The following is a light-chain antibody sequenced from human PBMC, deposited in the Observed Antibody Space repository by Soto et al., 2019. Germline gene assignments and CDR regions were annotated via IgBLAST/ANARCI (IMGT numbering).Light chain of an antibody. J-gene: IGLJ3*02. V-gene: IGLV2-14*01. Sequence: QSALTQPASVSGSPGQSITISCTGTSSDVGGYNYVSWYQQHPDKAPKLMIYEVSNRPSGVSNRFSGSKSGNTASLTISGLQAEDEADYYCSSYTSSSPWVFGGGTQLTVL. CDR3: SSYTSSSPWV. CDR2: EVS. CDR1: SSDVGGYNY.